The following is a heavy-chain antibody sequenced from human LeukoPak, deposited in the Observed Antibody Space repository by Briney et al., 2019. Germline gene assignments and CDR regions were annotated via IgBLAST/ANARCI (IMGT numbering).Heavy chain of an antibody. CDR3: ATGYIRGFDY. CDR1: GFMFSSYW. Sequence: GGSLRLSCAASGFMFSSYWMSWVRQAPGKGLEWVANIKQDGSETYYVDSVKGRFTISRDNAKNLLYLQMNSLRAEDTAVYYCATGYIRGFDYWGQGTLVTVSS. D-gene: IGHD2-2*02. CDR2: IKQDGSET. J-gene: IGHJ4*02. V-gene: IGHV3-7*03.